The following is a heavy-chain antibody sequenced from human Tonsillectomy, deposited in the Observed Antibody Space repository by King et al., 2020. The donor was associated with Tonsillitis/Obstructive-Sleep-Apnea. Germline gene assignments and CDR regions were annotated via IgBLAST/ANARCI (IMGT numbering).Heavy chain of an antibody. J-gene: IGHJ6*03. CDR2: IRNKASGGTT. D-gene: IGHD3-10*01. Sequence: VQLVESGGALVQPGRSLRLSCTTSGFTFGDYAMSWVRQAPGKGLEWLGFIRNKASGGTTEYAASVKGRFIISGDDSKSIAYLHMNSLKTEDTAVYYCTLLGTSTSTYYYYYYYMDVWGKGTTVTVSS. V-gene: IGHV3-49*04. CDR1: GFTFGDYA. CDR3: TLLGTSTSTYYYYYYYMDV.